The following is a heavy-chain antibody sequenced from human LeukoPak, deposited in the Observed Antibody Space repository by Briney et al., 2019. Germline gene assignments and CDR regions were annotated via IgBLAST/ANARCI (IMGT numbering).Heavy chain of an antibody. Sequence: ASVKVSCKASGYTFTGSYMHWVRQAPGQGPEWMGWINPNYGGTKYAPKLQGRVTMTRDTSITTAYMELSRLTSDDTAVYYCARDTGFPFFDYWGQGSLVTVSS. V-gene: IGHV1-2*02. CDR2: INPNYGGT. CDR3: ARDTGFPFFDY. J-gene: IGHJ4*02. CDR1: GYTFTGSY.